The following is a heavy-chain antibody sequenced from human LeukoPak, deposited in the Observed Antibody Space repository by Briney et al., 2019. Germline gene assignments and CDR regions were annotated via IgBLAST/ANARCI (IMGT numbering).Heavy chain of an antibody. Sequence: GGSLRLSCAASGFTFSSYSMNWVRQAPGKGLEWVASISSSSSYIYYADSVKGRFTISRDNAKSSLYLQMNSLRAEDTAVYYCARIYYDSSGYYYYFDLWGRGTLVTVSS. CDR1: GFTFSSYS. CDR3: ARIYYDSSGYYYYFDL. D-gene: IGHD3-22*01. CDR2: ISSSSSYI. V-gene: IGHV3-21*01. J-gene: IGHJ2*01.